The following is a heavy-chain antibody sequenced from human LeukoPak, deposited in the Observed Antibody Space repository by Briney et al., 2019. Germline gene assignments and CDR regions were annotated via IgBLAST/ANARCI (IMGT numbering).Heavy chain of an antibody. Sequence: ASVKVSCKPSGNTFSTYGITWVRQAPGEGLEWMGWISIFDGFTNYAQKFQGRVTMTLDASTNTAYMEVRSLRSDDTAVYYCARGLEMATGGDDYWGQGTLVTVSS. D-gene: IGHD5-24*01. CDR1: GNTFSTYG. CDR2: ISIFDGFT. J-gene: IGHJ4*02. V-gene: IGHV1-18*01. CDR3: ARGLEMATGGDDY.